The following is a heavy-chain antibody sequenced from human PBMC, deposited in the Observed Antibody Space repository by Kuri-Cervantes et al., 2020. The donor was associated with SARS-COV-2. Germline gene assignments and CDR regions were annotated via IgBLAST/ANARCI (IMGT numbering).Heavy chain of an antibody. D-gene: IGHD2-21*02. V-gene: IGHV1-18*01. CDR2: ISGYSGNT. CDR3: ALAAVVTPYYFDY. Sequence: ASVKVSCKTSGYNFNSYGVTWVRQAPGQGLEWMGWISGYSGNTDYAQRFQDRVILTRDTSTSTAYMELRSLRSDDTAVYYCALAAVVTPYYFDYWGQGTLVTVSS. J-gene: IGHJ4*02. CDR1: GYNFNSYG.